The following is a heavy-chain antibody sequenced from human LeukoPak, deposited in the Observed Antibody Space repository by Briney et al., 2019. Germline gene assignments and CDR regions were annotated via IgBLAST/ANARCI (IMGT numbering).Heavy chain of an antibody. CDR1: GGSISNYY. D-gene: IGHD3-22*01. CDR3: ARGGTPGPYYYDSSGYYSGAFDI. J-gene: IGHJ3*02. Sequence: PSETLSLTCTVSGGSISNYYWSWIRQPAGKGLEWIGRIYISGSTSGSTDYNPSLKSRVTMSVGTSRNQFSLKLSSVTAADTAVYYCARGGTPGPYYYDSSGYYSGAFDIWGQGTMVTVSS. V-gene: IGHV4-4*07. CDR2: IYISGSTSGST.